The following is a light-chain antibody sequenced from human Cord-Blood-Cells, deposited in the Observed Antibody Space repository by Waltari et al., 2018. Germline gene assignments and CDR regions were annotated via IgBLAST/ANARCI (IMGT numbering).Light chain of an antibody. CDR2: DVS. V-gene: IGLV2-11*01. J-gene: IGLJ1*01. CDR1: SSDVGGYNY. Sequence: QSALTQTRSVSGSPGQSVTISCTGTSSDVGGYNYVYWYQQHPGKAPKLMIYDVSKRPSGVPDRFSGSKSGNAASLTISGLQAEDEADYYCCSYAGSYYVFGTGPKVTVL. CDR3: CSYAGSYYV.